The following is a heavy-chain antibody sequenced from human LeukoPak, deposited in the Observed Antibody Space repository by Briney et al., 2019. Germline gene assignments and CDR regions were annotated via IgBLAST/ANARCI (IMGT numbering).Heavy chain of an antibody. CDR2: IYYGGST. V-gene: IGHV4-59*01. Sequence: SETLSLTCTVSGGSISSYYWSWIRQPPGKGLEWIGYIYYGGSTNYNPSLKSRVTISVDTSKNQFSLKLSSVTAADTAVYYCARAAPVGHPIDYWGQGTLVTVSS. CDR1: GGSISSYY. J-gene: IGHJ4*02. CDR3: ARAAPVGHPIDY.